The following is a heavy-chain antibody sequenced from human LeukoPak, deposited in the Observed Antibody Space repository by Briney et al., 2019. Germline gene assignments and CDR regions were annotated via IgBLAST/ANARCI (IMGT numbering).Heavy chain of an antibody. D-gene: IGHD5-12*01. Sequence: GGSLRLSCAASGFTFSSYSMNWVRQAPGKGLEWVSSISSSSSYIYYADSVKGRFTISRDNAKNSLYLQMNSLRAEDTAVYYCARVRPQLATITDHSFDYWGQGTLVTVSS. V-gene: IGHV3-21*01. CDR2: ISSSSSYI. CDR1: GFTFSSYS. CDR3: ARVRPQLATITDHSFDY. J-gene: IGHJ4*02.